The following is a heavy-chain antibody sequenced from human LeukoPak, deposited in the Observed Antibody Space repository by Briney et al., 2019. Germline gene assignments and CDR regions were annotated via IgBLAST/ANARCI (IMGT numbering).Heavy chain of an antibody. J-gene: IGHJ4*02. Sequence: GGSLRLSCAASGFTFGSFGMHWVRQAPGKGLEWVAVISYDGSNKYYADSVKGRFTISRDNSKNTLYLQMNSLRAEDTAVYYCAKLDRQWLVKYYFDFWGQGTLVTVSS. CDR1: GFTFGSFG. CDR2: ISYDGSNK. V-gene: IGHV3-33*05. CDR3: AKLDRQWLVKYYFDF. D-gene: IGHD6-19*01.